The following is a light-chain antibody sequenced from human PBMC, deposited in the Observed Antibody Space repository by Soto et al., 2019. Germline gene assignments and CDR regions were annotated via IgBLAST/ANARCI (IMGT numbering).Light chain of an antibody. CDR1: QGISSY. J-gene: IGKJ1*01. CDR2: AAS. Sequence: DIQLTQSPSFLSASVRDRVTITCRASQGISSYLAWYQQKPGKAPKLLIYAASTLQSGVPSRFSGSGSGTEFTLTIISLQPEDFATYYCQQLNSYLRTFGQGTKVDI. CDR3: QQLNSYLRT. V-gene: IGKV1-9*01.